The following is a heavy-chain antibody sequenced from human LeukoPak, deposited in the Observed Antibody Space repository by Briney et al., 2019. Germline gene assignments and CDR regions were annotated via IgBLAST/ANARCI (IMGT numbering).Heavy chain of an antibody. CDR3: ARLTSYNHDYSGRYGLDV. CDR1: GFTLSHYY. V-gene: IGHV3-11*04. J-gene: IGHJ6*02. CDR2: ISSSGDTI. Sequence: GGSLRLSCAASGFTLSHYYMTWIRQAPGKGLEWLSCISSSGDTIYYADSVKGRFTISRDNAKDSLDLQMNSLRAEDTAVYYCARLTSYNHDYSGRYGLDVWGQGTTVTVSS. D-gene: IGHD5-12*01.